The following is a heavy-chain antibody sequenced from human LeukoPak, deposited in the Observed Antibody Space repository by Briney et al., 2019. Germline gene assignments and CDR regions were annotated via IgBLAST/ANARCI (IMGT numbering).Heavy chain of an antibody. CDR1: GFTFSSQW. CDR2: ISPDGSIT. J-gene: IGHJ4*02. D-gene: IGHD2-15*01. CDR3: AREHMSAPDY. V-gene: IGHV3-74*01. Sequence: GGSLRLSCAASGFTFSSQWMHWVRQAPGKGLVWVSRISPDGSITGCADSVKGRFTISRDNAKNMLYLQMNSLRADDTAVYYCAREHMSAPDYWGQGTLVTVSS.